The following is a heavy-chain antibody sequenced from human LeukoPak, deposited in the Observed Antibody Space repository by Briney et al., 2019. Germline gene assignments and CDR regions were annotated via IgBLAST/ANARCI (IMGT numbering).Heavy chain of an antibody. D-gene: IGHD3-3*01. CDR2: IYTSGST. J-gene: IGHJ4*02. V-gene: IGHV4-61*02. Sequence: SQTLSFTCTVSGGSISSGSYYWGWIRQPAGKGLEWIGRIYTSGSTNYNPSLKSRVTISVDTSKNQFSLELSSVTAAGTAVYYCARGTYYDFWSGYSFDYWGRGTLVTVSS. CDR3: ARGTYYDFWSGYSFDY. CDR1: GGSISSGSYY.